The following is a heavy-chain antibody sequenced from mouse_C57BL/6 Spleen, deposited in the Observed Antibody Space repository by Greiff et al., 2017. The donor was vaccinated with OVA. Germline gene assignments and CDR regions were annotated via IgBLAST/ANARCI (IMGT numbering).Heavy chain of an antibody. CDR1: GFTFSSYG. CDR3: ARHEDYGSSNDAWFAY. Sequence: EVQGVESGGDLVKPGGSLKLSCAASGFTFSSYGMSWVRQTPDKRLEWVATISSGGSYTYYPASVKGRFTISRDNAKNTLYLQMSSLKSEDTAMYYCARHEDYGSSNDAWFAYWGQGTLVTVSA. CDR2: ISSGGSYT. J-gene: IGHJ3*01. D-gene: IGHD1-1*01. V-gene: IGHV5-6*01.